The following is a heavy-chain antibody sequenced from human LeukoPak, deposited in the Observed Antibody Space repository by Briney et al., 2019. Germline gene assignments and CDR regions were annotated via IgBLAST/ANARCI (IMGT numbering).Heavy chain of an antibody. J-gene: IGHJ4*02. Sequence: GGSLRLSCAASGFTFSSFAMHWVRQAPGKGLEWVAVIWYDGSNKYYADSVKGRFTISRDNSKNTLYLQMNSLRAEDTAVYYCARNGPYYFDYWGQGTLVTVSS. CDR2: IWYDGSNK. CDR3: ARNGPYYFDY. V-gene: IGHV3-33*08. CDR1: GFTFSSFA.